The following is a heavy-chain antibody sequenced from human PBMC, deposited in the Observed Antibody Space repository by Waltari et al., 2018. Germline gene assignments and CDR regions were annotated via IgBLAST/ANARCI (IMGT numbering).Heavy chain of an antibody. CDR1: GYTFTSYA. CDR2: INPNSGNT. CDR3: ARATGEAGTGDY. V-gene: IGHV1-8*03. J-gene: IGHJ4*02. Sequence: QVQLVQSGAEVKKPGASVKVSCKASGYTFTSYAINWVRQATGQGLGWSGWINPNSGNTGYAQKFQGRVTITRNTSISTAYMELSSLRSEDTAVYYCARATGEAGTGDYWGQGTLVTVSS. D-gene: IGHD6-19*01.